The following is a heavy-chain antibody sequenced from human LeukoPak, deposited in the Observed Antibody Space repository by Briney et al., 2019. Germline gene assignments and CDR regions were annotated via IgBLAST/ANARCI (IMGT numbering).Heavy chain of an antibody. Sequence: GGSLRLSCSASGFTFSDYDMNWVRQAPGKGLEWVSSISYLSSPVYYGDSVKGRFSISRDNAKNSLYLQMNSLGAEDTAIYYCGRSFPPLRTSSAGDLWGQGILVTVSS. CDR3: GRSFPPLRTSSAGDL. D-gene: IGHD3-16*01. CDR2: ISYLSSPV. J-gene: IGHJ4*02. V-gene: IGHV3-21*01. CDR1: GFTFSDYD.